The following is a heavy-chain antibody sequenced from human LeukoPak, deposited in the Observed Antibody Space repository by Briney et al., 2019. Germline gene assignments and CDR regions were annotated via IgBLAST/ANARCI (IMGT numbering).Heavy chain of an antibody. Sequence: ASLKVSCKASGHTFTGYYMHWVRQAPGQGLEWTGWINPNSGGTNYAQKFQGRVTMTRDTSISTAYMELSRLRSDDTAVYYCAREGGYDSSGYYGDYWGQGTLVTVSS. CDR1: GHTFTGYY. V-gene: IGHV1-2*02. J-gene: IGHJ4*02. CDR2: INPNSGGT. CDR3: AREGGYDSSGYYGDY. D-gene: IGHD3-22*01.